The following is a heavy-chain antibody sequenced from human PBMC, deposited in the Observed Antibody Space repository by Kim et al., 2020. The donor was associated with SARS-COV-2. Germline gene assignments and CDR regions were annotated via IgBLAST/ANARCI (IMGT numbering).Heavy chain of an antibody. D-gene: IGHD6-19*01. J-gene: IGHJ6*02. V-gene: IGHV3-7*01. Sequence: GGSLRLSCAASGFTFSSYWMSWVRQAPGKGLEWVANIKQDGSEKYYVDSVKGRFTISRDNAKNSLYLQMNSLGAEDPAVYYCARDQDSSGWYGMDVWGQGTTVTVSS. CDR2: IKQDGSEK. CDR1: GFTFSSYW. CDR3: ARDQDSSGWYGMDV.